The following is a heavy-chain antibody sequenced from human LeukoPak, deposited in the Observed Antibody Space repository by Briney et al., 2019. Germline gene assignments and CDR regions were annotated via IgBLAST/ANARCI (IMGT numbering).Heavy chain of an antibody. Sequence: GGSLRLSCAASGFTFSSYSVNWVRQAPGKGLEWVSSISSSSSYIYYADSVKGRFTISRDNAKNTLYLQMSSLRAEDTAVYYCVKITSVTGGDCWGQGTRLTVSS. CDR3: VKITSVTGGDC. D-gene: IGHD1-1*01. V-gene: IGHV3-21*01. CDR2: ISSSSSYI. J-gene: IGHJ4*02. CDR1: GFTFSSYS.